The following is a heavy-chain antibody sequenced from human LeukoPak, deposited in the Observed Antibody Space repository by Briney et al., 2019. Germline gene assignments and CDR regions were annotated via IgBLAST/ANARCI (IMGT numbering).Heavy chain of an antibody. CDR2: INWNGGNT. Sequence: RAGGSLRLSCAASGFTFDDYGMSWVRQAPGKGLEWVSGINWNGGNTVYGDSVKGRFTISRDNAKNSLYLQMNSPRAEDTALYYCARYARGYCSSTRCYEGYYYYMDVWGRGTTVTVSS. V-gene: IGHV3-20*04. CDR1: GFTFDDYG. J-gene: IGHJ6*03. CDR3: ARYARGYCSSTRCYEGYYYYMDV. D-gene: IGHD2-2*01.